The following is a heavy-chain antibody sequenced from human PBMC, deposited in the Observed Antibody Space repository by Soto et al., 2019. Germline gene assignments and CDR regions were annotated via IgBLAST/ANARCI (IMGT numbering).Heavy chain of an antibody. Sequence: ASVKVSCKASGYTLTTYALHWVRQAPGQRLEWMGWINAGNGNTKYSQKFQARVTITRDTSASTTYMELSSLTSEDTAVYYCAIDQGYFDSGGYYFPWGQGTLVTVSS. V-gene: IGHV1-3*01. CDR2: INAGNGNT. J-gene: IGHJ5*02. CDR1: GYTLTTYA. CDR3: AIDQGYFDSGGYYFP. D-gene: IGHD3-22*01.